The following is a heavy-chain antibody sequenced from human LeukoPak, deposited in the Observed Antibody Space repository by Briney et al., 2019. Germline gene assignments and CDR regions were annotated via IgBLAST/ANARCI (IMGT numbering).Heavy chain of an antibody. D-gene: IGHD6-13*01. J-gene: IGHJ4*02. CDR1: GGTFSSYA. CDR2: IIPILGIA. V-gene: IGHV1-69*04. CDR3: ARDSQQQLVPGY. Sequence: SVKVSCKASGGTFSSYAISWVRQAPGQGLEWMGRIIPILGIANYAQKFQGRVTITADKSTSTAYMELSSLRSEDTAVYYCARDSQQQLVPGYWGQGTLVTVSS.